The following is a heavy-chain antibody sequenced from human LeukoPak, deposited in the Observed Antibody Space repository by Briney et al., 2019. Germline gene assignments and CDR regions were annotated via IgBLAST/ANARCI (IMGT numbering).Heavy chain of an antibody. V-gene: IGHV1-18*01. D-gene: IGHD2-15*01. CDR3: ARDCPIVVVVAADYYYYDMDV. CDR1: GYTFTSYG. CDR2: ISAYNGNT. Sequence: GASVKVSCKASGYTFTSYGISWVRQAPGQGLEWMGWISAYNGNTNYAQKLQGRVTMTTDTSTSTAYMELRSLRSDDTAVYYCARDCPIVVVVAADYYYYDMDVWGQGTTVTVSS. J-gene: IGHJ6*02.